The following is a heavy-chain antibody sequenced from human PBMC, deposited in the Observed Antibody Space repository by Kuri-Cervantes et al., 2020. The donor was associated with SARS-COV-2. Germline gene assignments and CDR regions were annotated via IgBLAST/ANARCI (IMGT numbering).Heavy chain of an antibody. V-gene: IGHV3-48*01. Sequence: GESLKISCAASGFTFSSYSMNWVRQAPGKGLEWVSYISSSSSTIYYADSVKGRFTISRDNAKNSLYLQMNSLRAEDTAVYYCARDQEADFWSGYYRQTGYYHYGMDVWGQGTTVTVSS. CDR3: ARDQEADFWSGYYRQTGYYHYGMDV. CDR2: ISSSSSTI. D-gene: IGHD3-3*01. J-gene: IGHJ6*02. CDR1: GFTFSSYS.